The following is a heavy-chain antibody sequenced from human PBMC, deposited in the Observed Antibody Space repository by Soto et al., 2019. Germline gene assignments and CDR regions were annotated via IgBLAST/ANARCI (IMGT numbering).Heavy chain of an antibody. D-gene: IGHD5-12*01. J-gene: IGHJ4*02. CDR2: ISAYNGNT. V-gene: IGHV1-18*01. CDR3: AGDRGYSGYEATGFDS. Sequence: QVQLVQSGAEVKKPGASVKVSCKASGYTFTSYGISWVRQAPGQGLAWMGWISAYNGNTNYAQKLQGRVTMTTDTSTSTAYLGLRSLRSDDTAVYYCAGDRGYSGYEATGFDSWGQGTLVTVSS. CDR1: GYTFTSYG.